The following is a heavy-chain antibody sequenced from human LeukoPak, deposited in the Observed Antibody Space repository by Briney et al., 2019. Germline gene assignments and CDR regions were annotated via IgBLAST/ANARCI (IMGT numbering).Heavy chain of an antibody. CDR1: GFTFDDCA. J-gene: IGHJ4*02. CDR3: AKQIPGYCSSTSCSPGPFDY. V-gene: IGHV3-9*01. CDR2: ISWNSGSI. D-gene: IGHD2-2*01. Sequence: GGSLRLSCAASGFTFDDCAMHWVRQAPGKGLEWVSGISWNSGSIGYADSVKGRFTISRDNAKNSLYLQMNSLRAEDTALYYCAKQIPGYCSSTSCSPGPFDYWGQGTLVTVSS.